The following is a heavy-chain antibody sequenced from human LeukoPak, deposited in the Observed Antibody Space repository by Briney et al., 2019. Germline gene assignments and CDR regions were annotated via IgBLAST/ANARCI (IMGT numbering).Heavy chain of an antibody. CDR2: IYYSGST. CDR3: ARGFYGSGSKPSNYYYYGMDV. D-gene: IGHD3-10*01. Sequence: SETLSLTCTVSGGSISSGGYYWSWIRQHPGKGLEWIGYIYYSGSTYYNPSLKSRVTISVDTSKNQFSLKLSSVTAADTAVYYCARGFYGSGSKPSNYYYYGMDVWGQGTTVTVSS. CDR1: GGSISSGGYY. J-gene: IGHJ6*02. V-gene: IGHV4-31*03.